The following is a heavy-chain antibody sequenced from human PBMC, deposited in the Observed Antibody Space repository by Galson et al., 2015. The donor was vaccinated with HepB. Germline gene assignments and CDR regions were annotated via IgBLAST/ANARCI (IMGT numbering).Heavy chain of an antibody. CDR3: AKDALGAGPSWIQLWFPTSGRYYGMDV. Sequence: SLRLSCAASGFTFSSYGMHWVRQAPGKGLEWVAVISYDGSNKYYADSVKGRFTISRDNSKNTLYLQMNSLRAEDTAVYYCAKDALGAGPSWIQLWFPTSGRYYGMDVWGQGTTVTVSS. D-gene: IGHD5-18*01. J-gene: IGHJ6*02. V-gene: IGHV3-30*18. CDR2: ISYDGSNK. CDR1: GFTFSSYG.